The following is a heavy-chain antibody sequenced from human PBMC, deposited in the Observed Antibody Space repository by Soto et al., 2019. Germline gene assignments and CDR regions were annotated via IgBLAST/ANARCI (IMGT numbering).Heavy chain of an antibody. CDR3: ARDTCGGDCLKPLYYFDY. J-gene: IGHJ4*02. CDR1: GFTFSSYA. CDR2: ISSNGGST. D-gene: IGHD2-21*01. Sequence: EVQLVESGGGLVQPGGSLRLSCAASGFTFSSYAMHWVRQAPGKGLEYVSAISSNGGSTYYANSVKGSFTISRDTSKNMLYLQMGSLRAEDMAVYYCARDTCGGDCLKPLYYFDYWGQGTLVTVSS. V-gene: IGHV3-64*01.